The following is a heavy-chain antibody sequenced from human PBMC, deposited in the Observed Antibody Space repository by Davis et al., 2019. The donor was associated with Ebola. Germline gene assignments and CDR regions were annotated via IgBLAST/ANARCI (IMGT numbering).Heavy chain of an antibody. CDR3: ARGNTAMVTMNWFDP. J-gene: IGHJ5*02. Sequence: MPSETLSLTCTVSGGSISSSSYYWSWIRQPPGKGLEWIGYIYYSGSTNYNPSLKSRVTISVDTSKNQFSLKLSSVTAADTAVYYCARGNTAMVTMNWFDPWGQGTLVTVSS. V-gene: IGHV4-61*01. CDR1: GGSISSSSYY. D-gene: IGHD5-18*01. CDR2: IYYSGST.